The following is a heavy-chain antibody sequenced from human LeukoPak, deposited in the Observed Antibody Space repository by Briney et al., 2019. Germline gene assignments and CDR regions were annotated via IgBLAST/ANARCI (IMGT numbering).Heavy chain of an antibody. J-gene: IGHJ4*02. CDR2: IIPIFGTA. CDR1: GGTFSSYA. Sequence: ASVKVSFKASGGTFSSYAISWVRQAPGQGLEWMGGIIPIFGTANYAQKFQGRVTITADESTSTAYMELSSLRSEDTAVYYCARVRYCSSTSCYAYGGPFDYWGQGTLVTVSS. D-gene: IGHD2-2*01. V-gene: IGHV1-69*01. CDR3: ARVRYCSSTSCYAYGGPFDY.